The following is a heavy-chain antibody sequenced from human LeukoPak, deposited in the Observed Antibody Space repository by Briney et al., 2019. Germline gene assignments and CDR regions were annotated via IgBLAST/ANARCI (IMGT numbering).Heavy chain of an antibody. CDR2: IYYSGST. CDR3: ARGGTVRNGMDV. CDR1: GGSISSYY. Sequence: PSETLSLTCTVSGGSISSYYWSWIRQPPGKGLEWIGYIYYSGSTNYNPSLKSRVTISVDTSKNQFSLKLSSVTAADTAVYYCARGGTVRNGMDVWGQGTTVTVSS. D-gene: IGHD1-26*01. J-gene: IGHJ6*02. V-gene: IGHV4-59*01.